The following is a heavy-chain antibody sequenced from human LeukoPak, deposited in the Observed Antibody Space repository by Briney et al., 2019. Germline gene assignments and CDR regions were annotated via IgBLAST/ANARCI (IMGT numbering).Heavy chain of an antibody. CDR3: AGAHCGGDCYSGRAFDI. J-gene: IGHJ3*02. CDR1: GYSISSGYC. Sequence: SETLSLTCTVSGYSISSGYCWGWIRQPPGKGLEWIGSIYHSGSTYYNPSLKSRVTISVDTSKNQFSLKLSSVTAADTAVYYCAGAHCGGDCYSGRAFDIWGQGTMVTVSS. V-gene: IGHV4-38-2*02. CDR2: IYHSGST. D-gene: IGHD2-21*02.